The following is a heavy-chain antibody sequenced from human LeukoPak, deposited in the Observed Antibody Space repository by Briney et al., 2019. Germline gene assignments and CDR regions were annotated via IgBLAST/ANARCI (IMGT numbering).Heavy chain of an antibody. J-gene: IGHJ4*02. V-gene: IGHV3-23*01. Sequence: GGSLRLSCAASGFTFSSYAMSWVRQAPGKGLEWVSVISGSGGTTYCADSVKGRFTISRDNSKNTLYLQVNSLRAEDTAVYHCAKIRLWGGYYFDYWGQGTLVTVSS. D-gene: IGHD5-12*01. CDR3: AKIRLWGGYYFDY. CDR1: GFTFSSYA. CDR2: ISGSGGTT.